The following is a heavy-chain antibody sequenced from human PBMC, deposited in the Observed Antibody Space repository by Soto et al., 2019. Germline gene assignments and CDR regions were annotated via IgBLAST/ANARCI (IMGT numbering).Heavy chain of an antibody. CDR2: INHSGST. D-gene: IGHD3-16*02. Sequence: QVQLQQWGAGLLKPSETLSLTCAVYGGSFSGYYWSWIRQPPGKGLEWIGEINHSGSTNYNPSLKSRVSSSVDASQTQFSLKLRSVTAADTAVYYCARSKGRYRGAYWGQGTLVTVSS. J-gene: IGHJ4*02. CDR3: ARSKGRYRGAY. V-gene: IGHV4-34*01. CDR1: GGSFSGYY.